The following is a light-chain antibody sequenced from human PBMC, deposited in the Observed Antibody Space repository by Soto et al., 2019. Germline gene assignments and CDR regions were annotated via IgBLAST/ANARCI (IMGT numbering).Light chain of an antibody. J-gene: IGLJ1*01. Sequence: QSVLTQPPSASGTPGQRVTISCSGDRSNIGSNSVNWYQQLPGTAPKLLIYSNNQRPSGVPDRFSGSKSGTSASLAISGLQSEDEADYYCAAWDDSLNGRYVFGTWTKLTVL. CDR1: RSNIGSNS. V-gene: IGLV1-44*01. CDR3: AAWDDSLNGRYV. CDR2: SNN.